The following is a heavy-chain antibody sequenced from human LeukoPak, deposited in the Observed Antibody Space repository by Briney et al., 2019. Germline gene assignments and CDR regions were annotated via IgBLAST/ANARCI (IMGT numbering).Heavy chain of an antibody. Sequence: TSETLSFTCTVSGGSISSYYWSWIRQPAGKGLEWIGRIYTSGSTNYNPSLKSRVTMSVDTSKNQFSLKLSSVTAADTAVYYCARDAPRLTTVTTGADYYYYGMDVWGQGTTVTVSS. D-gene: IGHD4-17*01. J-gene: IGHJ6*02. CDR2: IYTSGST. CDR1: GGSISSYY. V-gene: IGHV4-4*07. CDR3: ARDAPRLTTVTTGADYYYYGMDV.